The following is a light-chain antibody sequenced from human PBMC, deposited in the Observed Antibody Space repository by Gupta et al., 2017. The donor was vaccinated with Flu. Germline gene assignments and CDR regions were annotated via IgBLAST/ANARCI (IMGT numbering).Light chain of an antibody. Sequence: QSVLTQPRPVSGSPGQSVTISCTVTSDDVGGYNYVSWYQQHLAKAPKIIIYDVNRRPSRVPDRFSGSRSGNTASLTISGLQAEDDAEYFGCSYAGSYSWVFGGGTKLTVL. CDR2: DVN. CDR1: SDDVGGYNY. CDR3: CSYAGSYSWV. V-gene: IGLV2-11*01. J-gene: IGLJ2*01.